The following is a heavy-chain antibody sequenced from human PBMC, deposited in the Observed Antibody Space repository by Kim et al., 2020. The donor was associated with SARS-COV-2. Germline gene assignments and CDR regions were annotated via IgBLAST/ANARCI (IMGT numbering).Heavy chain of an antibody. CDR3: SIVASKLRFLNFEY. D-gene: IGHD3-3*01. Sequence: YADSVIGRFTSSSDNSKNTLYLQLNSLRAEDTSVYYCSIVASKLRFLNFEYWGQGTLVTVSP. V-gene: IGHV3-23*01. J-gene: IGHJ4*02.